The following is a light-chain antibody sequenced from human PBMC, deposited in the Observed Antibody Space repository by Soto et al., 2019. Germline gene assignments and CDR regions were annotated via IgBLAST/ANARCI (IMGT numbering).Light chain of an antibody. CDR1: QSVSSSY. CDR3: QQYGSSPMYT. V-gene: IGKV3-20*01. J-gene: IGKJ2*01. Sequence: EIVLTQSPGTLSLSPGERATLSCRASQSVSSSYLAWYQQKPGQAPRLLIHGTSTRATGIPDRFSGSGSGTDFTLTISRVEPEDFEVYYCQQYGSSPMYTFGQGTKLEIK. CDR2: GTS.